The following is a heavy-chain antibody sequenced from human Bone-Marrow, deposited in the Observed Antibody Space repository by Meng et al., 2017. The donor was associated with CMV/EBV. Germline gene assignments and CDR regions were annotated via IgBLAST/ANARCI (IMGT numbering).Heavy chain of an antibody. CDR1: GFTFSSYS. CDR2: ISSSSSYI. D-gene: IGHD2-2*02. J-gene: IGHJ4*02. CDR3: ARGPYCSSTSCYTPYFDY. Sequence: GGSLRLSCAASGFTFSSYSMNWVRQAPGKGLEWVSSISSSSSYIYYADSVKGRFTISRDNAKNSLYLQMNSLRAEDTAVYYCARGPYCSSTSCYTPYFDYWGQGTLDTVSS. V-gene: IGHV3-21*06.